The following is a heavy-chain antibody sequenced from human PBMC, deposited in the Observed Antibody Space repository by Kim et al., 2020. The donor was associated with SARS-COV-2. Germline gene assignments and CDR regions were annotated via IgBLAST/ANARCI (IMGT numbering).Heavy chain of an antibody. CDR3: ARARYTYDFDAFDI. Sequence: GGSLRLSCAASGFTFSSYGMHWVRQAPGKGLEWVAVIWYDGSNKYYADSVKGRFTISRDNSKNTLYLQMNSLRAEDTAVYYCARARYTYDFDAFDIWGQGTMVTVSS. V-gene: IGHV3-33*01. CDR2: IWYDGSNK. D-gene: IGHD3-16*01. J-gene: IGHJ3*02. CDR1: GFTFSSYG.